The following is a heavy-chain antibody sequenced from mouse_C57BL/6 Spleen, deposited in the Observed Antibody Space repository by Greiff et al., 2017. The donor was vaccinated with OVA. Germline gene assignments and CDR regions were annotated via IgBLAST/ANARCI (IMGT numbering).Heavy chain of an antibody. V-gene: IGHV5-4*01. CDR1: GFTFSSYA. J-gene: IGHJ1*03. CDR2: ISDGGSYT. CDR3: ARDRGYYDDGGYFDV. Sequence: EVKLMESGGGLVKPGGSLKLSCAASGFTFSSYAMSWVRQTPEKRLEWVATISDGGSYTYYPDNVKGRFTISRDNAKNNLYLQMSHPKSEDTAMYYCARDRGYYDDGGYFDVWGTGTTVTVSS. D-gene: IGHD2-4*01.